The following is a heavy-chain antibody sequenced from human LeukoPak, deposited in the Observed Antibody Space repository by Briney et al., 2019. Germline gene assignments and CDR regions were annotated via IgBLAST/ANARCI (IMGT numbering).Heavy chain of an antibody. D-gene: IGHD4-23*01. Sequence: ASVKVSCKASGYTFTSYAMHWVRQAPGQRLEWMGWINAGNGNTKYSQKFQGRVTITRDTSASTAYMELSSLRSEDTAVYYCARARTYGGPDYYFDYWGQGTLVAVSS. CDR1: GYTFTSYA. V-gene: IGHV1-3*01. CDR2: INAGNGNT. J-gene: IGHJ4*02. CDR3: ARARTYGGPDYYFDY.